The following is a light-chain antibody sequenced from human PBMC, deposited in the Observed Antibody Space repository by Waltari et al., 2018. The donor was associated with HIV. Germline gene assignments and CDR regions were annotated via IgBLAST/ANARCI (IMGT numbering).Light chain of an antibody. CDR3: QQYNTTPWA. CDR2: KAS. V-gene: IGKV1-5*03. J-gene: IGKJ1*01. CDR1: QDIVRW. Sequence: DMQMTQSPPTLSASVADRVTITCRASQDIVRWLAWYQQKPGRGPKLLIYKASLLQSGVPSRFSGSGSGTEFVLTISGLQPVDSATYYCQQYNTTPWAFGQGTKVEIK.